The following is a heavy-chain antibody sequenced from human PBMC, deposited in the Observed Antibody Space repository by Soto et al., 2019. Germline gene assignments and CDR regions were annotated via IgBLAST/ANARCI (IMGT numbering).Heavy chain of an antibody. V-gene: IGHV3-23*01. Sequence: PGGSLRLSCAASGFIFSNYAMNWVRQAPGKGLEWVSAISGSGGTTYYADSVKGRFTISRDNSKNTLYLQMNSLRAEDTAVYYCAKDGCTTTSCRYYYYYYMDVWGKGTTVTVSS. D-gene: IGHD2-2*01. J-gene: IGHJ6*03. CDR2: ISGSGGTT. CDR1: GFIFSNYA. CDR3: AKDGCTTTSCRYYYYYYMDV.